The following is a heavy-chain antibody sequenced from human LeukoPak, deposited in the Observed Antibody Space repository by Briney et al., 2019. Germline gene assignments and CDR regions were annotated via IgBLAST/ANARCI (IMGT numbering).Heavy chain of an antibody. V-gene: IGHV3-30*01. D-gene: IGHD6-13*01. J-gene: IGHJ4*02. CDR2: ISYDGSNK. Sequence: PGGSLRLSCAASGFTFSSYAMHWVRQAPGKGLDWVAVISYDGSNKYYADSVKGRFTISRDNSRNTLYLQMNSLRAEDTAVYYCARDSRGDIAAAGTPDYWGQGTLVTVSS. CDR3: ARDSRGDIAAAGTPDY. CDR1: GFTFSSYA.